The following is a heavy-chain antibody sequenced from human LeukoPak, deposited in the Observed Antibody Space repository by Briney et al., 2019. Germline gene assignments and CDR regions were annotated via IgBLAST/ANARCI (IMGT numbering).Heavy chain of an antibody. J-gene: IGHJ4*02. CDR1: GFTFDDYA. CDR2: ISWNSGSI. Sequence: GGSLRLSCAASGFTFDDYAMHWVRQAPGKGLEWVSGISWNSGSIGYADSVKGRFTISRDNAKNSLYLQMNSLRAEDTALYYCAKDKGGVYARELDYWGQGTLVTVSS. V-gene: IGHV3-9*01. CDR3: AKDKGGVYARELDY. D-gene: IGHD3-10*01.